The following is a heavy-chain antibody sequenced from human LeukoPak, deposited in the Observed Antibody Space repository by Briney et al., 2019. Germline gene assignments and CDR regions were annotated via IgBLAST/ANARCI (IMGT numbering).Heavy chain of an antibody. Sequence: ASVKVSCKASGYTFTGYYMHWVRQAPGQGLEWMGWINPNSGGTNYAQKFQGRVTMARDTSISTAYMELSRLISDDTAVYYCAAYSSGYYYFDYWGQGTLVTVSS. J-gene: IGHJ4*02. V-gene: IGHV1-2*02. CDR3: AAYSSGYYYFDY. D-gene: IGHD3-22*01. CDR1: GYTFTGYY. CDR2: INPNSGGT.